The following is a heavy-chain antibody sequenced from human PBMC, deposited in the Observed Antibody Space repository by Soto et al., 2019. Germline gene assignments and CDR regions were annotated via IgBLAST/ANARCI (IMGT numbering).Heavy chain of an antibody. Sequence: ASVKVSCKASGFTFTGYYIHWVRQAPGQGLEWMGWIKSDGGDPKYAQKFQDRVTMTRDTSMNTVYMELSSLRSDDSAVYYCARDERSYGEPPLDYWGQGTLVTVSS. D-gene: IGHD3-16*01. CDR1: GFTFTGYY. J-gene: IGHJ4*02. CDR3: ARDERSYGEPPLDY. V-gene: IGHV1-2*02. CDR2: IKSDGGDP.